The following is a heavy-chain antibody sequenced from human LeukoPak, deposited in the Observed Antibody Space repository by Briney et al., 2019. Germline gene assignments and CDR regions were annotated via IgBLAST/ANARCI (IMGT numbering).Heavy chain of an antibody. CDR1: GGSISSSSYY. J-gene: IGHJ4*02. CDR2: IYYSGST. D-gene: IGHD3-22*01. V-gene: IGHV4-39*01. CDR3: ARHTSYYDSSGYYPGYYFDY. Sequence: PSETLSLTCTVSGGSISSSSYYWGWIRQPPGKGLEWIGSIYYSGSTYYNPSLKSRVTISVDTSKNQFSLKLSSVTAADTAVYYCARHTSYYDSSGYYPGYYFDYWGQGTLVTVSS.